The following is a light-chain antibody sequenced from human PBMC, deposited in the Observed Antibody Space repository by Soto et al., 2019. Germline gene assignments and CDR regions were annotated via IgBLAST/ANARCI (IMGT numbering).Light chain of an antibody. CDR1: QSVSSDY. Sequence: EIVLTHSPGTLSLSPGERATLSCRASQSVSSDYLAWYQQKPGQAPRLLIYGASSRATGIPDRFSGSGSGTDFTLTISRLEPEDFAVYYCQQYGGSPRYTFGQGTKLEIK. V-gene: IGKV3-20*01. CDR3: QQYGGSPRYT. J-gene: IGKJ2*01. CDR2: GAS.